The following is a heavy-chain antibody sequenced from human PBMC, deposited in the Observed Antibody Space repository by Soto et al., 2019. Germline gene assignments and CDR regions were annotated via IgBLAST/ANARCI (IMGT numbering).Heavy chain of an antibody. CDR3: AKDKDIVVVPAAIVPLCDY. Sequence: GGSLRLSCAASGFTFSSYAMSWVRQAPGKGLEWVSAISGSGGSTYYADSVKGRFTISRDNSKNTLYLQMNSLRAEDTAVYYCAKDKDIVVVPAAIVPLCDYWGKGTRVTVSS. CDR1: GFTFSSYA. J-gene: IGHJ4*02. D-gene: IGHD2-2*02. V-gene: IGHV3-23*01. CDR2: ISGSGGST.